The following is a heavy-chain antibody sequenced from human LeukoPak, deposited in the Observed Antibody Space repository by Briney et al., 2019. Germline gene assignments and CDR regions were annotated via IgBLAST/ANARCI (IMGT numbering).Heavy chain of an antibody. CDR3: AKVRDTRDWYKDAFDV. Sequence: PGGSLRLSCAASGFTFSSYAMSWVRQAPGKGLEWVSAISGSGGSTYYADSVKGRFTISRDNSKNTLYLQMNSLRAEDTAMYYCAKVRDTRDWYKDAFDVWGQGTRVTVSS. CDR1: GFTFSSYA. CDR2: ISGSGGST. D-gene: IGHD6-19*01. V-gene: IGHV3-23*01. J-gene: IGHJ3*01.